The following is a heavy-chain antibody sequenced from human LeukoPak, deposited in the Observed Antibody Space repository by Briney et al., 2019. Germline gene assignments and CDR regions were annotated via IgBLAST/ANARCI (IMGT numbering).Heavy chain of an antibody. CDR2: ISYDGSHK. D-gene: IGHD3-3*01. Sequence: GGSLRLSCAASGFTFSSHTMFWVRQAPGKGLEWVAVISYDGSHKYYADSVKGRFTISRDNTKNSLYLQMNSLRAEDTAVFYCARDQYDTWSRRGNFDSWGQGTLVIVSS. CDR3: ARDQYDTWSRRGNFDS. J-gene: IGHJ4*02. V-gene: IGHV3-30*04. CDR1: GFTFSSHT.